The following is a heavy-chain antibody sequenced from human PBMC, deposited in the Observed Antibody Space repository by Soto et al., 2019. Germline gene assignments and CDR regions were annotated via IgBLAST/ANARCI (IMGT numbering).Heavy chain of an antibody. Sequence: EVQLVESGGGLVKPGGSLRLSCAASGFTFSSYSMNWVRQAPGKGLEWVSSISSSSSYIYYADSVKGRFTISRDNAKNSLYLQMNSLRAEDTAVYYCASPPTVTNEDPEDYYYYYMDVWGKGTTVTVSS. CDR3: ASPPTVTNEDPEDYYYYYMDV. D-gene: IGHD4-17*01. CDR1: GFTFSSYS. CDR2: ISSSSSYI. J-gene: IGHJ6*03. V-gene: IGHV3-21*01.